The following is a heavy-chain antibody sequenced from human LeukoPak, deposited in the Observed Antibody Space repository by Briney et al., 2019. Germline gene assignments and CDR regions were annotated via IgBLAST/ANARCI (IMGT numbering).Heavy chain of an antibody. CDR3: ARPGYCSGTSCPRFDP. Sequence: PGGSLRLSCAASGFTFSSYAMHWVRQAPGKGLEWVAVISYDGSNKYYADSVKGRFTISRDNSKNTLYLQMNSLRAEDTAVYYCARPGYCSGTSCPRFDPWGQGTLVTVSS. CDR1: GFTFSSYA. D-gene: IGHD2-2*01. CDR2: ISYDGSNK. J-gene: IGHJ5*02. V-gene: IGHV3-30-3*01.